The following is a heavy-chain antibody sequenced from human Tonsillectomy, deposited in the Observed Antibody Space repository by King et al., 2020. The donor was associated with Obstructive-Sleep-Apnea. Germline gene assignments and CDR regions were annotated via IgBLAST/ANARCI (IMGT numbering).Heavy chain of an antibody. Sequence: VQLVQSGGGVVQPGRSLRLSCAASEFTFSNYAMHWVRQAPGKGLEWVAFIWFDGSNKYHVDSVRGRFTISRDNSKNTVFLEMNSLRAEDTAVFYCARGPMLRGPSRHNFYGMDVWGQGTTVTVSS. D-gene: IGHD3-10*01. CDR3: ARGPMLRGPSRHNFYGMDV. CDR1: EFTFSNYA. CDR2: IWFDGSNK. V-gene: IGHV3-33*01. J-gene: IGHJ6*02.